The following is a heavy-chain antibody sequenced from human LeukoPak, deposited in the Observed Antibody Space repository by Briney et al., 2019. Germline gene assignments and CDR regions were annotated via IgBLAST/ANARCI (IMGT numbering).Heavy chain of an antibody. D-gene: IGHD3-10*01. CDR2: ISSSGSTI. CDR3: ARGANYYGSGSLTDY. CDR1: GFTFSGSS. V-gene: IGHV3-11*01. J-gene: IGHJ4*02. Sequence: GGSLRLSCAASGFTFSGSSVHWVRQAPGKGLEWVSYISSSGSTIYYADSVKGRFTISRDNAKNSLYLQMNSLRAEDTAVYYCARGANYYGSGSLTDYWGQGTLVTVSS.